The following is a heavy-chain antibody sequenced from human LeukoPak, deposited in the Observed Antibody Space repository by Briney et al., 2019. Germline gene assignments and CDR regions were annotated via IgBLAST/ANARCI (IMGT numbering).Heavy chain of an antibody. J-gene: IGHJ4*02. CDR1: GLTFSGHS. V-gene: IGHV3-23*01. CDR2: ISGSGGST. Sequence: GGSLRLSCAASGLTFSGHSMNWVRQAPGEGLEWVSAISGSGGSTYYADSVKGRFTISRDNSKNTLYLQMNSLRAEDTAVYYCAKAAANYYGPGRGGYWGQGTLVTVSS. CDR3: AKAAANYYGPGRGGY. D-gene: IGHD3-10*01.